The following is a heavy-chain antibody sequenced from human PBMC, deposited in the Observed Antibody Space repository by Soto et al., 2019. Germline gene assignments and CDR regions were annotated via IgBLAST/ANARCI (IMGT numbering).Heavy chain of an antibody. V-gene: IGHV3-7*01. J-gene: IGHJ6*01. D-gene: IGHD3-3*02. CDR1: GFTFSSYW. Sequence: QPGGSLRLSCAASGFTFSSYWMTWVRQAPGKGLEWVANIKQDGSEKYYVDSLKVRFTISRDNAKNSLYLQMNSLRAEDSAVYYCAREYAFLEWLLKENYYYSGMDVWGQGTTVTGSS. CDR3: AREYAFLEWLLKENYYYSGMDV. CDR2: IKQDGSEK.